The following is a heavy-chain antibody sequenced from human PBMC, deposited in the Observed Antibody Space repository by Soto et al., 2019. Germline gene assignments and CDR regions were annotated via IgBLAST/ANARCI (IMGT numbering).Heavy chain of an antibody. J-gene: IGHJ5*02. CDR3: ARHDCRWCGEAHRPRSIDTFDP. D-gene: IGHD2-15*01. CDR1: GGSISRSSYF. CDR2: ISYSGST. Sequence: SETLSLTCTVSGGSISRSSYFWGWIRQPPGKGLEWIGSISYSGSTNYNPSLKSRVTISVDTSRNRFSLKLTSVTAADTAVYYCARHDCRWCGEAHRPRSIDTFDPWGQGILVTVSS. V-gene: IGHV4-39*01.